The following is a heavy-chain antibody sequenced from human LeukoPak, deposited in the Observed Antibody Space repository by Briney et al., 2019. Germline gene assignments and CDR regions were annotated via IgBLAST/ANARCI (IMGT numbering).Heavy chain of an antibody. CDR2: IYYSGST. CDR1: GGSISSYY. V-gene: IGHV4-59*01. D-gene: IGHD4-11*01. J-gene: IGHJ4*02. CDR3: AREGSMTTVKHYFDY. Sequence: SETLSLTCTVSGGSISSYYWSWIRQPPGKGLEWIGSIYYSGSTNYNPSLKSRVTISVDTSKNQFSLKVSSVTAADTAVYYCAREGSMTTVKHYFDYWGQGTLVTVSS.